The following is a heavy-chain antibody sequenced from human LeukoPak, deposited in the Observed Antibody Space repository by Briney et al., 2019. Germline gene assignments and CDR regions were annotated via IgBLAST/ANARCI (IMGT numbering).Heavy chain of an antibody. J-gene: IGHJ4*02. V-gene: IGHV3-23*01. D-gene: IGHD2-2*01. CDR2: ISGSGGST. Sequence: GGSLRLSCAASGFTFSSYAMSWVRQAPGKGLEWVSAISGSGGSTYYADSVKGRFTISRDNSKNTLYLQMNSLRAEDTAVYYCAKDPYRYCSSTSCQHLDYWGQGILVTVSS. CDR3: AKDPYRYCSSTSCQHLDY. CDR1: GFTFSSYA.